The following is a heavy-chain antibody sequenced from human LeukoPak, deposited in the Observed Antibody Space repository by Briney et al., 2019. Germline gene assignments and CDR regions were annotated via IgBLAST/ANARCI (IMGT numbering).Heavy chain of an antibody. CDR2: INHSGST. CDR1: GGSSSGYY. V-gene: IGHV4-34*01. J-gene: IGHJ4*02. CDR3: ASIGNRVS. Sequence: SETLSLTCAVYGGSSSGYYWSWIRQPPGKGLEWIGEINHSGSTNYNPSLKSRVTISVDTSKNQFSLKLSSVTAADTAVYYCASIGNRVSWGQGTLVTVSS. D-gene: IGHD1-14*01.